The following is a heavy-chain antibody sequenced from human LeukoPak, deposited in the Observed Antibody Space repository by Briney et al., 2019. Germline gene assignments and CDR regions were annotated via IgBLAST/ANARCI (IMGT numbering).Heavy chain of an antibody. CDR3: AKAYYYDSSGYEYYFDY. D-gene: IGHD3-22*01. V-gene: IGHV3-43D*03. J-gene: IGHJ4*02. Sequence: PGGSLRLSCAASGFTFSNAWMSWVRRAPGKGLEWVSLISWDGGSTYYADSVKGRFTISRDNSKNSLYLQMNSLRAEDTALYYCAKAYYYDSSGYEYYFDYWGQGTLVTVSS. CDR1: GFTFSNAW. CDR2: ISWDGGST.